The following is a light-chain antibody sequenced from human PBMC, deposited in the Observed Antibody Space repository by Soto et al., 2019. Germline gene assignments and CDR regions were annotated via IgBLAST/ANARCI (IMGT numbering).Light chain of an antibody. CDR1: QSVSSSY. Sequence: EIVLTQSPGTLSLSPGERATLSCRASQSVSSSYLAWYQQKPGQAPRLLIYGASSRATGIPDRFSGSGSGTDFHLAISRLEPEDLSVYYCQQYGSSPWTFGQGTKVEIK. J-gene: IGKJ1*01. CDR2: GAS. V-gene: IGKV3-20*01. CDR3: QQYGSSPWT.